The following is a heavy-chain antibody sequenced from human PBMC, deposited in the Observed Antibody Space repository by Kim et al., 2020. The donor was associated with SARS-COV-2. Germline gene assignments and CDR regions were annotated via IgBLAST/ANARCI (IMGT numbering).Heavy chain of an antibody. Sequence: LKSRVTISVDTSKNKFSRKLSSVTAADTAVYYCAREARYSSSWGDNWFDPWGQGTLVTVSS. D-gene: IGHD6-13*01. CDR3: AREARYSSSWGDNWFDP. V-gene: IGHV4-34*01. J-gene: IGHJ5*02.